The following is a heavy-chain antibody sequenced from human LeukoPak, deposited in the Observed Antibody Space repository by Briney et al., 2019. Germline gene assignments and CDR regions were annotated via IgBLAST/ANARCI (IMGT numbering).Heavy chain of an antibody. CDR2: IRADNGDT. CDR1: GYRFLSHG. Sequence: ASVRVSCKTSGYRFLSHGISWVRQAPGQGLEWLGWIRADNGDTRFAQKFQGRFTMTTDTSTSTAHMELRSLRSDDTAVYYCARDWPTVIADFWGQGTLVTVSS. V-gene: IGHV1-18*04. J-gene: IGHJ1*01. CDR3: ARDWPTVIADF. D-gene: IGHD4-11*01.